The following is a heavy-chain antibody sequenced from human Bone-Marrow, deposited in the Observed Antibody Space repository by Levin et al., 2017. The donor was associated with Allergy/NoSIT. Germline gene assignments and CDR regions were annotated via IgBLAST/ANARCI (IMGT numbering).Heavy chain of an antibody. Sequence: SLKISCVASGFTFEDYAMHWVRQSPEKGLEWVSSISWGGGSQGYADSVKGRFTISRDNAKNSLYLQMNNLRAEDTGVYFCARDLRSVAASGWGQGTLVTVSS. CDR3: ARDLRSVAASG. J-gene: IGHJ4*02. D-gene: IGHD3-16*01. CDR1: GFTFEDYA. CDR2: ISWGGGSQ. V-gene: IGHV3-9*01.